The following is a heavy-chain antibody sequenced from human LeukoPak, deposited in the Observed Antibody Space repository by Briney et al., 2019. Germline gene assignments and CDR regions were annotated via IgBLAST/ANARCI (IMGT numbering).Heavy chain of an antibody. J-gene: IGHJ4*02. CDR3: AASGYSYGTSF. CDR2: IYHAGST. Sequence: SETLSLTCTVSGYSISSGYYWGWIRQSPGKGLEWIGSIYHAGSTFHNPSLKSRVTISVDTSKNQFPLKLSSVTAADTAVYYCAASGYSYGTSFWGQGTLVTVSS. V-gene: IGHV4-38-2*02. D-gene: IGHD5-18*01. CDR1: GYSISSGYY.